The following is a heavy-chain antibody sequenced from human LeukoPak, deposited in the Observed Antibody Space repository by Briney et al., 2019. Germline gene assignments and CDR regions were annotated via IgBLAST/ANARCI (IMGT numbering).Heavy chain of an antibody. Sequence: KPSETLFLTCTVSGGSISSYYWSWIRQPAGKGLEWIGRIYTSGSTNYNPSLKSRVTMSVDTSKNQFSLKLSSVTAADTAVYYCARVGSSWYDYYYGMDVWGQGTTVTVSS. D-gene: IGHD6-13*01. CDR2: IYTSGST. CDR1: GGSISSYY. CDR3: ARVGSSWYDYYYGMDV. V-gene: IGHV4-4*07. J-gene: IGHJ6*02.